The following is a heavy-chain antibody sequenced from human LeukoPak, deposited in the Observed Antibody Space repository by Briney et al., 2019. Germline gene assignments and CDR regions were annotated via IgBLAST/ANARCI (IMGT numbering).Heavy chain of an antibody. J-gene: IGHJ4*02. CDR3: ARNYGDYEYYFDY. V-gene: IGHV1-69*02. CDR1: GYTFTSYY. Sequence: SVKVSCKASGYTFTSYYMHWVRQAPGQGLEWMGRIIPILGIANYAQKFQGRVTITADKSTSTAYMELSSLRSEDTAVYYCARNYGDYEYYFDYWGQGTLVTVSS. D-gene: IGHD4-17*01. CDR2: IIPILGIA.